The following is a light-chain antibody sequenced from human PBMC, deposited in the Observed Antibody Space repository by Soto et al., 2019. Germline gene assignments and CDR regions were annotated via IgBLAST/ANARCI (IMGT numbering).Light chain of an antibody. CDR3: MQGKHWPAT. CDR1: QSLVYSDGNTY. J-gene: IGKJ4*01. CDR2: KVS. Sequence: DVVMTQSPLSLPVTLGQPASISCRSSQSLVYSDGNTYLNWFQQRPGHSPRRLIYKVSNRDSGVPDRFSGSGSGTDFTLRISRVEAEDVGVYYCMQGKHWPATFGGGTKVEIK. V-gene: IGKV2-30*01.